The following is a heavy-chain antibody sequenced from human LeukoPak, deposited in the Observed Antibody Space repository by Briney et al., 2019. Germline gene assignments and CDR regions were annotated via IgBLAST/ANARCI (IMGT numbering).Heavy chain of an antibody. D-gene: IGHD3-22*01. CDR1: GGSISSSSYY. J-gene: IGHJ4*02. CDR2: IYYSGST. V-gene: IGHV4-39*07. CDR3: ARDSYYYDSSGYYRFDY. Sequence: SETLSLTCTVSGGSISSSSYYWGWSRQPPGKGLEWIGNIYYSGSTYYNPSLESRVTMSLDTSKNQFSLKLSSVTAADTAVYYCARDSYYYDSSGYYRFDYWGQGTLVTVSS.